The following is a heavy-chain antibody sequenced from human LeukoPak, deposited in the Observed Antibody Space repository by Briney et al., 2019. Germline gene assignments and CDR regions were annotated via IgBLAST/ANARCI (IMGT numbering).Heavy chain of an antibody. CDR2: INHSGST. CDR3: ARVVAPFYYDSSGYYRIYYYYYMDV. V-gene: IGHV4-34*01. CDR1: GGSFSGYY. D-gene: IGHD3-22*01. J-gene: IGHJ6*03. Sequence: PSETLSLTCAVYGGSFSGYYWSWIRQPPGKGLEWIGEINHSGSTNYNPSLKSRVTISVDTSKNQFSLKLSSVTAADTAVYYCARVVAPFYYDSSGYYRIYYYYYMDVWDKGTTVTVSS.